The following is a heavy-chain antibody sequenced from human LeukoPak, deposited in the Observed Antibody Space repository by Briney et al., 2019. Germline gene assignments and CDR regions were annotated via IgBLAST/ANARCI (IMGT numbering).Heavy chain of an antibody. D-gene: IGHD3-16*01. J-gene: IGHJ4*02. CDR3: ARDTAFWERLGGNLDY. CDR1: GFIFSSYG. CDR2: IRYDGSNT. V-gene: IGHV3-30*02. Sequence: GGSLRLSCAASGFIFSSYGMHWVRQAPGKGLEWVAFIRYDGSNTYYADSVKGRFTFSRDNSKNTLFLQMNSLRVDDTAVYYCARDTAFWERLGGNLDYWGQGTLVTVSS.